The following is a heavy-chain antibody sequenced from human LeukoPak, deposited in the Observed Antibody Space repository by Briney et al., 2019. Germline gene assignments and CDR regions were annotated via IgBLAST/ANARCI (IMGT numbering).Heavy chain of an antibody. V-gene: IGHV3-23*01. CDR1: GFTFSSYA. D-gene: IGHD3-10*01. CDR2: ISGSGGST. CDR3: AKCLRGDYYGPGSYPDY. J-gene: IGHJ4*02. Sequence: GGSLRLSCAASGFTFSSYAMSWVRQAPGKGLEWVSAISGSGGSTYYADSVKGRFTISRDNSKNTLYLQMNSLRAEDTAVYYCAKCLRGDYYGPGSYPDYWGQGTLVTVSS.